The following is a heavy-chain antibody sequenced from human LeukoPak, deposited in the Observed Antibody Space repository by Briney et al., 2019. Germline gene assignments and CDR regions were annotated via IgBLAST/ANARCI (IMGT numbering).Heavy chain of an antibody. Sequence: SETLSLTCTVSGDSVNSYYLSWIRQPAGKTLEWIGRIYDGGSTNYNPSLKSRVTMSVDTSKNQISLKLKSVTAADTAVYYCARGDYVWGSYRYGYDYWGQGTLVTVSS. CDR3: ARGDYVWGSYRYGYDY. V-gene: IGHV4-4*07. CDR2: IYDGGST. CDR1: GDSVNSYY. J-gene: IGHJ4*02. D-gene: IGHD3-16*02.